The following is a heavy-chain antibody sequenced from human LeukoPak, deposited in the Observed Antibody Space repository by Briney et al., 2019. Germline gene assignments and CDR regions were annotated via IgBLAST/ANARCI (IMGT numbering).Heavy chain of an antibody. CDR3: ARGDYGDSNWFDP. CDR2: IYYSGST. CDR1: GGSISSSSYY. Sequence: SETLSLTCTVSGGSISSSSYYWGWIRQPPGKGLEWIGSIYYSGSTYYNPSLKSRVTISVDTSKNQFSLKLSSVTAADTAVYYCARGDYGDSNWFDPWGQGTLVTVSS. V-gene: IGHV4-39*01. J-gene: IGHJ5*02. D-gene: IGHD4-17*01.